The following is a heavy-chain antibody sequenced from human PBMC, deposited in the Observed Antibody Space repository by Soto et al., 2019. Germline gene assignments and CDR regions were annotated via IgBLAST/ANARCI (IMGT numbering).Heavy chain of an antibody. V-gene: IGHV4-59*12. CDR1: GASITNYY. CDR2: IFHTESA. D-gene: IGHD3-16*01. Sequence: SETLSLTCTVSGASITNYYLSWIRQPPGMGLEWMGYIFHTESATYNPSLKSRVTISVDTSKSQFSLRLTSVTAADTAVYYCATLGGLPEINDAFDVWAQGTMVTVSS. J-gene: IGHJ3*01. CDR3: ATLGGLPEINDAFDV.